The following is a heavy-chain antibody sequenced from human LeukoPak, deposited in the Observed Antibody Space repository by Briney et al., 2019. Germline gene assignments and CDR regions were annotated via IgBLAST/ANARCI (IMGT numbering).Heavy chain of an antibody. CDR2: IYYKGST. D-gene: IGHD6-19*01. Sequence: SGTLSLTCTVSGGSINSHFWSWIRQPPGKGLEWMGDIYYKGSTKYNPSLQRRVTISVATSKHHLYLKFTYVLSADTSISYSVRRENTGWNYFDYWGQGILVTVSS. CDR3: VRRENTGWNYFDY. V-gene: IGHV4-59*08. CDR1: GGSINSHF. J-gene: IGHJ4*02.